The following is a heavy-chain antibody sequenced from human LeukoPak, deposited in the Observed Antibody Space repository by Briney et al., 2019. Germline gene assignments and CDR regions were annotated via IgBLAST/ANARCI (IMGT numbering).Heavy chain of an antibody. Sequence: GASVKVSCKASGYTFTGYYMHWVRQAPGQGVEWMGWINPNSGGTNYAQKFQGRVTMTRDTSISTAYMELSRLRSDDTAVYYCARDVAAVAGTGYWGQGTLVTVSS. CDR3: ARDVAAVAGTGY. J-gene: IGHJ4*02. CDR2: INPNSGGT. CDR1: GYTFTGYY. D-gene: IGHD6-19*01. V-gene: IGHV1-2*02.